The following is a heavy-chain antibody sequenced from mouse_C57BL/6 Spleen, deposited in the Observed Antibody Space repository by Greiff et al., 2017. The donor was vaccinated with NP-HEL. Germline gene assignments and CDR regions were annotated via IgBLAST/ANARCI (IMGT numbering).Heavy chain of an antibody. V-gene: IGHV1-55*01. CDR2: IYPRSGNT. CDR1: GYTFTSYW. J-gene: IGHJ4*01. Sequence: QVQLQQPGAELVKPGASVKMSCKASGYTFTSYWITWVKQRPGQGLEWIGEIYPRSGNTYYNEKFKGKATLTADKSSSTAYMELRSLTSEDSAVYFCARSGYDYGGDMDYWGQGTSVTVSS. D-gene: IGHD2-4*01. CDR3: ARSGYDYGGDMDY.